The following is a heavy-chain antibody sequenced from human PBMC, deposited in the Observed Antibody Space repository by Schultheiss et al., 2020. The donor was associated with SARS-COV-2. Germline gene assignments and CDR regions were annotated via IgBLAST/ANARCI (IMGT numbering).Heavy chain of an antibody. V-gene: IGHV3-30-3*01. J-gene: IGHJ4*02. CDR3: ARVGYYDFWSGYSSYYFDC. CDR1: GFTFSSYA. D-gene: IGHD3-3*01. CDR2: ISYDGSNK. Sequence: GGSLRLSCAASGFTFSSYAMHWVRQAPGKGLEWVAVISYDGSNKYYADSVKGRFTISRDNSKNTLYLQMNSLRDEDTAIYYCARVGYYDFWSGYSSYYFDCWGQGTLVTVSS.